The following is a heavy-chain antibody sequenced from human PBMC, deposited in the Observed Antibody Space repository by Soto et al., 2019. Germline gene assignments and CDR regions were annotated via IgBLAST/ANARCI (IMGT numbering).Heavy chain of an antibody. Sequence: SESLSLTCTVFGGSLSSRLYLWVWIRQPTGKLFQRGGSCSFCGPTYYNPSLRSRVSISVDTSKNQFSLKLSSVTAADTAVYYCAGWAVGVLIFGLPKDYWSQGTQVT. CDR3: AGWAVGVLIFGLPKDY. V-gene: IGHV4-39*01. CDR1: GGSLSSRLYL. D-gene: IGHD3-3*01. CDR2: CSFCGPT. J-gene: IGHJ4*02.